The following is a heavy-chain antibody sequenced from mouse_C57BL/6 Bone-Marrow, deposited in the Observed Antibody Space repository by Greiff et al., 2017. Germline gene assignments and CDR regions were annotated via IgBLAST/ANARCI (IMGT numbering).Heavy chain of an antibody. CDR2: IYPRSGNT. Sequence: QVQLQQSGAELARPGASVKLSCKASGYTFTSYGISWVKQRTGQGLEWIGEIYPRSGNTYYNEKFKGTATLTADKSSSTAYMELRSLPSEDSAVYFCAIGAFSAVVERAMDYWGQGTSVTVSS. CDR3: AIGAFSAVVERAMDY. D-gene: IGHD1-1*01. V-gene: IGHV1-81*01. CDR1: GYTFTSYG. J-gene: IGHJ4*01.